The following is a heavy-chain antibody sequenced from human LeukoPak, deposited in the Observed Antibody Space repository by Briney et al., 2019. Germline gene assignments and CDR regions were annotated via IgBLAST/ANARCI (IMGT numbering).Heavy chain of an antibody. Sequence: GGSLRLSCAASGFTFSSYSMNWVRQAPGKGLEWVSVIYSGGSTYYADSVKGRFTISRDNSKNTLYLQMNSLRAEDTAVYYCAILNDPFDYWGQGTLVTVSS. J-gene: IGHJ4*02. D-gene: IGHD1-1*01. CDR1: GFTFSSYS. V-gene: IGHV3-66*01. CDR3: AILNDPFDY. CDR2: IYSGGST.